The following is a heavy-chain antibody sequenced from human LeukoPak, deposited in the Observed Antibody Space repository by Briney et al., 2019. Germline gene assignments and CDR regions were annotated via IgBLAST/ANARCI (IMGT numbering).Heavy chain of an antibody. CDR1: GGSISSYY. Sequence: PSETLSLTCTVSGGSISSYYWSWLRQPAGKGLEWIGRIYTSGSTNYNPSLKSRVTMSVDTSKNQFSLKLSSVTAADTAVYYCARDQGVYSSSWYGNWFDPWGQGTLVTVSS. CDR2: IYTSGST. D-gene: IGHD6-13*01. V-gene: IGHV4-4*07. CDR3: ARDQGVYSSSWYGNWFDP. J-gene: IGHJ5*02.